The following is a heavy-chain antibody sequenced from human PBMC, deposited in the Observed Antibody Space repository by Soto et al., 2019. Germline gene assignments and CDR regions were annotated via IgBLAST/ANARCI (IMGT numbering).Heavy chain of an antibody. V-gene: IGHV3-23*01. CDR1: GFTFSTYA. J-gene: IGHJ4*02. Sequence: GGSLRLSCAASGFTFSTYAMSWVRQAPGKGREWVSAISNSGSSRYYADSVKGRFTISRDNSKSTLFLLMNSLRAEDTAVYYCAKDHWGSYSGQGTLVTVSS. D-gene: IGHD3-16*01. CDR2: ISNSGSSR. CDR3: AKDHWGSY.